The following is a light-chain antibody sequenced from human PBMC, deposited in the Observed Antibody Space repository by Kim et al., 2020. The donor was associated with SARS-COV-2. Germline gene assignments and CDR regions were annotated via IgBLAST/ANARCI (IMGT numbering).Light chain of an antibody. Sequence: EIVLTQSPGTLSLSPGERATLSGRASQRVSSSYLAWYQQKPGQRPRLLIYGATTRATGIPDRFSGSGSGTDFTLSISRLEPEDVAVYYCQQYASVPPWTFGQGTKVDIK. V-gene: IGKV3-20*01. CDR3: QQYASVPPWT. CDR1: QRVSSSY. J-gene: IGKJ1*01. CDR2: GAT.